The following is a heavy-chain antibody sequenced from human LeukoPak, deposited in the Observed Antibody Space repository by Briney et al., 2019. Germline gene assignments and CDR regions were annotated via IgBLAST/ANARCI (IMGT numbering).Heavy chain of an antibody. CDR3: ARFSEYYHSSVHYLDY. CDR1: GGSFSGYY. CDR2: INHSGST. J-gene: IGHJ4*02. D-gene: IGHD3-22*01. V-gene: IGHV4-34*01. Sequence: SETLSLTCAVYGGSFSGYYWSWIRQPPGKGLEWIGEINHSGSTNYNPSLKSRVTISVDTSKNQFSLKLSSVTAADTAVYYCARFSEYYHSSVHYLDYWGQGTLVSVSS.